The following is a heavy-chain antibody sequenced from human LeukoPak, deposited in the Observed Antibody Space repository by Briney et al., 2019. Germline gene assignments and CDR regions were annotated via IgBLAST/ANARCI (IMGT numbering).Heavy chain of an antibody. CDR2: VYHGGST. CDR3: ARGGGLGRLKWVVVPAAPFDY. J-gene: IGHJ4*02. Sequence: PSETLSLTCAVSGYSITSGYYWAWIRQPPGKGLEWIGNVYHGGSTYYNASLKSRVTISVDTSKNQFSLKLSSVTAADTAVYYCARGGGLGRLKWVVVPAAPFDYWGQGTLVTVSS. V-gene: IGHV4-38-2*01. CDR1: GYSITSGYY. D-gene: IGHD2-2*01.